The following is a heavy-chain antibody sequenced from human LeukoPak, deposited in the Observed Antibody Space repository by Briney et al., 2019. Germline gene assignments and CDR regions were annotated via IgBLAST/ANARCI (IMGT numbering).Heavy chain of an antibody. CDR1: GGSISSGGYY. CDR2: IYYGGST. CDR3: ARAHYGDNSWFDY. Sequence: SETLSLTCTVSGGSISSGGYYWSWIRQHPGKGLEWIGYIYYGGSTYYNPSLKSRVTISVDTSKNQFSLKLSSVTAADTAVYYCARAHYGDNSWFDYWGQGTLVTVSS. J-gene: IGHJ4*02. V-gene: IGHV4-31*03. D-gene: IGHD4-23*01.